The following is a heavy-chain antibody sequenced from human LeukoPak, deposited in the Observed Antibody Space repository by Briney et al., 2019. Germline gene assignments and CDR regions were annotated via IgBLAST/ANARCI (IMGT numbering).Heavy chain of an antibody. V-gene: IGHV3-23*01. J-gene: IGHJ4*02. CDR1: GFTFSSYA. D-gene: IGHD1-26*01. CDR3: AREGTWSYYYDY. Sequence: PGGSLRLSCAASGFTFSSYAMSWVRQAPGKGLECISGFSGSGGSTYYADSVKGRFTISRDNSKNTLYLQMNSLRAEDTAVYYCAREGTWSYYYDYWGQGTLVTVSS. CDR2: FSGSGGST.